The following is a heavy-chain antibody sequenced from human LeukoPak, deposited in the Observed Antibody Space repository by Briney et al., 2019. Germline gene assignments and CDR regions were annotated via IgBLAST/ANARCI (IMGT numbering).Heavy chain of an antibody. V-gene: IGHV3-7*01. CDR2: IKEDGTEK. CDR1: GFTFNRYC. J-gene: IGHJ4*02. CDR3: ARAGLYETNWYF. D-gene: IGHD1-1*01. Sequence: GGSLRLSCAASGFTFNRYCMSWVRQAPGKGLEWVANIKEDGTEKYYEDSVRGRFTISRDNAENSLFLQMNSLRAEDTAVYYCARAGLYETNWYFWGQGTLVTVSS.